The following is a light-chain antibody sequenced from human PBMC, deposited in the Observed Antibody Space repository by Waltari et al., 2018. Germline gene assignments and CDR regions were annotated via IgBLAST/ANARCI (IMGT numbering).Light chain of an antibody. CDR3: QQYSSFPLI. J-gene: IGKJ3*01. CDR2: KAS. Sequence: DIQLTQSPYTLYASIGDRVPITCRASQTINDWFDRYQQTPGRAPKLLIYKASDLESGVPSRFSGSGSGTEFTLTISSLQPDDFATYYCQQYSSFPLIFGPGTRVEIK. V-gene: IGKV1-5*03. CDR1: QTINDW.